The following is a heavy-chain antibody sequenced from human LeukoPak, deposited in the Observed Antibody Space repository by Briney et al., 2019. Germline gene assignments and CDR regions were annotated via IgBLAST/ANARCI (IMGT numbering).Heavy chain of an antibody. V-gene: IGHV4-59*01. Sequence: SETLSLTCTVSGGSISSYYWSWLRQPPGKGLEWIGYIYYSGSTNYNPSLKSRVTISVDTSKNQFSLKLSSVTAADTAVYYCARDPYYEDAFDIWGQGTMVTVSS. D-gene: IGHD3-3*01. CDR1: GGSISSYY. CDR3: ARDPYYEDAFDI. CDR2: IYYSGST. J-gene: IGHJ3*02.